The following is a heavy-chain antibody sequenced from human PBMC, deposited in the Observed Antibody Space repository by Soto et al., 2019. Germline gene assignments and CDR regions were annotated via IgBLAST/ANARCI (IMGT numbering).Heavy chain of an antibody. CDR3: ARDRVAGIWGDAFDI. J-gene: IGHJ3*02. Sequence: QVPLVQSGAEMKKPGASVKVSCKTSGYTFTNHGINWVRQAPGQGLEWMGWISPYNATTKYAQKLQGRVTMTTDTSTSTAYMYLRSLTTDDTAVYYCARDRVAGIWGDAFDIWGQGKMVTVSS. V-gene: IGHV1-18*04. CDR1: GYTFTNHG. CDR2: ISPYNATT. D-gene: IGHD3-16*01.